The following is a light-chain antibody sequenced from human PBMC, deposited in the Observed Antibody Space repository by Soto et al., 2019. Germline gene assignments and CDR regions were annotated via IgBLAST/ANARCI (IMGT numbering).Light chain of an antibody. CDR3: QQTHSYPWT. CDR2: GAS. V-gene: IGKV3-20*01. CDR1: QSVSSSY. Sequence: ETVLTQSPRTLSFAPVSRCPLXLLASLNVXXSQSVSSSYLAWYQQKPGQAPRLLIYGASTRATGIPARFSGSGSGTDFSLTIYSLQPEDFATYYCQQTHSYPWTFGQGTKVDIK. J-gene: IGKJ1*01.